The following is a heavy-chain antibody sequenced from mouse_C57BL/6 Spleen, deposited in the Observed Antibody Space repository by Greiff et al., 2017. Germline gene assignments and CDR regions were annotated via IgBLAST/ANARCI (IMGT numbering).Heavy chain of an antibody. D-gene: IGHD4-1*01. V-gene: IGHV1-55*01. J-gene: IGHJ4*01. CDR2: IYPGSGST. CDR1: GYTFTSYW. CDR3: ARDKLTGVYYAMDY. Sequence: QVQLQQPGAELVKPGASVKMSCKASGYTFTSYWITWVKQRPGQGLEWIGDIYPGSGSTNYNEKFKSKATLTVDTSPSTAYMQLGSLTSEDSAVYYCARDKLTGVYYAMDYWGQGTSVTVSS.